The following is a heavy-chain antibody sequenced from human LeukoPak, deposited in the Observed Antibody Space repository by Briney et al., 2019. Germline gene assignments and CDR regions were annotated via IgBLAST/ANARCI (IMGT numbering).Heavy chain of an antibody. J-gene: IGHJ4*02. V-gene: IGHV4-59*12. CDR3: ARVSYYDSGSYYRYYFDY. D-gene: IGHD3-10*01. CDR1: GGSISSYY. CDR2: IYYSGST. Sequence: SETLSLTCTVSGGSISSYYWSWIRQPPGKGLEWIGYIYYSGSTNYNPSLKSRVTISVDTSKNQFSLKLSSVTAADTAVYYCARVSYYDSGSYYRYYFDYWGQGTLVTVSS.